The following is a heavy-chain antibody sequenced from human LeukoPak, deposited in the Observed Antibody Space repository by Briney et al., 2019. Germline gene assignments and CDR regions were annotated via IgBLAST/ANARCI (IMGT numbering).Heavy chain of an antibody. CDR1: GYSFTSYW. CDR2: IYPGDSDT. V-gene: IGHV5-51*01. Sequence: GESLKISCKGSGYSFTSYWIGWVRPMPGKGLEWMGIIYPGDSDTRYSPSFQGQVTISADKSISTAYLQWSSLKASDTAMYYCARQEAGDYGGNSDFDYWGQGTLVTVSS. CDR3: ARQEAGDYGGNSDFDY. J-gene: IGHJ4*02. D-gene: IGHD4-23*01.